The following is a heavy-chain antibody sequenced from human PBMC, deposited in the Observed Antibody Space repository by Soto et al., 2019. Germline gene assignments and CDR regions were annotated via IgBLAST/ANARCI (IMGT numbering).Heavy chain of an antibody. CDR2: IIPTLGIA. J-gene: IGHJ6*02. V-gene: IGHV1-69*02. Sequence: QVQLVQSGAEVKKPGSSVKVSCKASGGTFSSYTISWVRQAPGQGLKCRGRIIPTLGIANYAQKFQGRVTITAEKPTSTAYMDLSSLRSEDTAVYYCARGDYGMDVWGQGTTVTVSS. CDR1: GGTFSSYT. CDR3: ARGDYGMDV.